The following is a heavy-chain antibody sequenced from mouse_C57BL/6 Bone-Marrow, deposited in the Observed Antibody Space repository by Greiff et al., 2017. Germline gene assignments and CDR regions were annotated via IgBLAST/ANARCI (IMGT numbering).Heavy chain of an antibody. Sequence: VQLQQSGPELVKPGASVKISCKASGYAFSSSWMNWVKQRPGHGLEWIGEILPGSGSTNYNEKFKGKATFTADTSSNTAYMQLSSLTTEDSAIYYCARWGYYGSSPYWYFDVWGTGTTVTVSS. CDR3: ARWGYYGSSPYWYFDV. CDR2: ILPGSGST. D-gene: IGHD1-1*01. CDR1: GYAFSSSW. V-gene: IGHV1-9*01. J-gene: IGHJ1*03.